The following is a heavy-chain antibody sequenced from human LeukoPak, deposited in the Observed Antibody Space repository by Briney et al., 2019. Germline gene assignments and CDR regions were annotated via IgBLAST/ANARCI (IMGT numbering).Heavy chain of an antibody. J-gene: IGHJ4*02. CDR2: IFYSGST. V-gene: IGHV4-39*07. Sequence: SETLSLTCTVSGGSISTSNYYWGWIRQPPGKGLEWIGNIFYSGSTYYSPSLRSRVTISLDTSRNQFSLKLSSVTAADTAVYYCARTLYAVPNHDYWGQGTLVTVSS. CDR1: GGSISTSNYY. CDR3: ARTLYAVPNHDY. D-gene: IGHD2-8*01.